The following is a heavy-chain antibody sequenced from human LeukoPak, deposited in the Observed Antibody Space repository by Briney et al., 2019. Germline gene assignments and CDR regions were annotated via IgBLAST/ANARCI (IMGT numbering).Heavy chain of an antibody. J-gene: IGHJ5*02. D-gene: IGHD1-26*01. V-gene: IGHV1-18*01. CDR1: GYTFTSYG. Sequence: ASVKVSCKASGYTFTSYGISWVRQAPGQGLEWMGWISAYNGNTNYAQKLQGRVTMTTDTSTSTAYMELRSLRSDDTAVYYCARGRRSGSYNGRNWFDPWGQGTLVTVSS. CDR3: ARGRRSGSYNGRNWFDP. CDR2: ISAYNGNT.